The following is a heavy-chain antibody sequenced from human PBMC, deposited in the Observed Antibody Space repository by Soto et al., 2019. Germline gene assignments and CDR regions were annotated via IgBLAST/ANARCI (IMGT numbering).Heavy chain of an antibody. D-gene: IGHD2-2*01. CDR2: ISSSSSYI. J-gene: IGHJ6*02. V-gene: IGHV3-21*01. CDR3: ARGDCSSTSCYYYYYGMDV. Sequence: GGSLRLSCAASGLTFSSYSMNWVRQAPGKGLEWVSSISSSSSYIYYADSVKGRFTISRDNAKNSLYLQMNSLRAEDTAVYYCARGDCSSTSCYYYYYGMDVWGQGTTVTVSS. CDR1: GLTFSSYS.